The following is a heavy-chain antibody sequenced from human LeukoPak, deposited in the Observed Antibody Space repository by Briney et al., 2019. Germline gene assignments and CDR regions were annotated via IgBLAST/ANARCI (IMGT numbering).Heavy chain of an antibody. Sequence: PGGSLRLSCAVSGFDVKDNHMYRVRQGPRKGLEWVSIIYADGKAYYADSVKGRFTISRDTSENTLSLQINSLRAEDTAVYHCARRSSTLYEGCWGRGTLVTVSS. J-gene: IGHJ4*02. CDR1: GFDVKDNH. V-gene: IGHV3-53*01. D-gene: IGHD6-13*01. CDR3: ARRSSTLYEGC. CDR2: IYADGKA.